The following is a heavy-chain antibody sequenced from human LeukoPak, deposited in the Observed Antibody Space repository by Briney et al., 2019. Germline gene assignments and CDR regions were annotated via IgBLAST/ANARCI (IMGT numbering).Heavy chain of an antibody. V-gene: IGHV4-30-4*08. CDR2: TYYSGST. CDR1: ARSISSGDYY. Sequence: PPETMSLTCPVSARSISSGDYYWSWIRQPPGKGLEWFGYTYYSGSTYYNPSLKSRVTISVATSKNQFSLKLSSVTAADTAVYYCARGVMGDRNDYFDYWGQGTLVTVSS. J-gene: IGHJ4*02. CDR3: ARGVMGDRNDYFDY. D-gene: IGHD3-16*01.